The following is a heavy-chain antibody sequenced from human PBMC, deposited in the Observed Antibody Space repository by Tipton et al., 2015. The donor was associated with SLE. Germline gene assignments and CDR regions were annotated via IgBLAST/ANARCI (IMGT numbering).Heavy chain of an antibody. Sequence: SGVIFSTLAMSWVRQAPGKGLEWIAYISYRGNTDYNPSLKSRVTISVDTSKNQFSLKLSSVTAADTAVYYCARGYGDYSNWFDPWGQGTLVTVSS. V-gene: IGHV4-59*01. CDR2: ISYRGNT. CDR1: GVIFSTLA. CDR3: ARGYGDYSNWFDP. D-gene: IGHD4-17*01. J-gene: IGHJ5*02.